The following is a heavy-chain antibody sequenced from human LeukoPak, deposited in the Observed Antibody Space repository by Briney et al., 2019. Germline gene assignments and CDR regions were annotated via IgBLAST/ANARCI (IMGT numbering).Heavy chain of an antibody. CDR1: GYTFTSYD. Sequence: GASVKVSCKASGYTFTSYDINWVRQATGQGLEWMGWMNPNSGNTGYAQKFQGRVTMTRDTSISTAYMELSGLRSDDTAVCYCARDRVSYYYYMDVWGKGTTVTVSS. CDR3: ARDRVSYYYYMDV. V-gene: IGHV1-8*01. CDR2: MNPNSGNT. D-gene: IGHD4-23*01. J-gene: IGHJ6*03.